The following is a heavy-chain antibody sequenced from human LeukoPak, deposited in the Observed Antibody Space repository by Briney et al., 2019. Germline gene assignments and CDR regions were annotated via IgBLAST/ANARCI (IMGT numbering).Heavy chain of an antibody. CDR3: ARLSGSYSPFGY. D-gene: IGHD1-26*01. J-gene: IGHJ4*02. CDR2: IYYSGRT. V-gene: IGHV4-39*01. CDR1: GGSISSTSYC. Sequence: SETLSLTCTVSGGSISSTSYCWGWIRQPPGKGLEWIATIYYSGRTFYNPSLKSRVTISVDTSKNQFSLKLRSVTAADTAVYYCARLSGSYSPFGYWGQGTLVTVSS.